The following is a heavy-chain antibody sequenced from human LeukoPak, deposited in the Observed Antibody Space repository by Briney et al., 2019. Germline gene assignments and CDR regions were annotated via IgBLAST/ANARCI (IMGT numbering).Heavy chain of an antibody. Sequence: GGSLRLSCAASGFTFDDYAMHWVRQAPGKGLEWVSGISWNSGSIGYADSVKGRFTISRDNAKNSLYLQMNSLRAEDTALYYCAKDRGGQQLALDYWGQGTLVTVSP. D-gene: IGHD6-13*01. CDR2: ISWNSGSI. V-gene: IGHV3-9*01. CDR3: AKDRGGQQLALDY. CDR1: GFTFDDYA. J-gene: IGHJ4*02.